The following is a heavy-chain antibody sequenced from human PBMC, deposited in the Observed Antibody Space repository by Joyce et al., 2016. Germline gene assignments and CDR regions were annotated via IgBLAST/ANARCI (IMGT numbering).Heavy chain of an antibody. D-gene: IGHD3-16*01. Sequence: QVQLVQSGAEVKRPGASVKVSCKASGYTFIDYDVNWVRQASGQGLEWMGWLNPSSGKTGYSQTFKGRVTISRDTSINTAYMELSSLTSEDTAVYYCARNVAYTGDFDYWGQGTLVTVSS. CDR3: ARNVAYTGDFDY. V-gene: IGHV1-8*03. J-gene: IGHJ4*02. CDR1: GYTFIDYD. CDR2: LNPSSGKT.